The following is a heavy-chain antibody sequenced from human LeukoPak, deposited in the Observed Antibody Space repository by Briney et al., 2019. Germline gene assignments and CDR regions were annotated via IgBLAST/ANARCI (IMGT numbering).Heavy chain of an antibody. D-gene: IGHD2-21*01. CDR2: IYYSGST. Sequence: PSETLSLTCTVSGGSISSYYWSWIWQPPGKGLEWIGYIYYSGSTNYNPSLKSRVTISVDTSKNQFSLKLSSVTAADTAVYYCARICEGWFDPWGQGTLVTVSS. V-gene: IGHV4-59*08. J-gene: IGHJ5*02. CDR1: GGSISSYY. CDR3: ARICEGWFDP.